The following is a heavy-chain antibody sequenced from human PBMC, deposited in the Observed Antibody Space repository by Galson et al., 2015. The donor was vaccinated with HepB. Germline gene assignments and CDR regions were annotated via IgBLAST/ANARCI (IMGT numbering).Heavy chain of an antibody. CDR1: GFTFDDYA. Sequence: SLRLSCAASGFTFDDYAMHWVRQAPGKGLEWVSGISWNSGSIGYADSVKGRFTISRDNAKNSLYLQMNSLRAEDTALYYCAKGDNKWLRFLYYFDYWGQGTLVTVSS. D-gene: IGHD5-12*01. CDR2: ISWNSGSI. V-gene: IGHV3-9*01. J-gene: IGHJ4*02. CDR3: AKGDNKWLRFLYYFDY.